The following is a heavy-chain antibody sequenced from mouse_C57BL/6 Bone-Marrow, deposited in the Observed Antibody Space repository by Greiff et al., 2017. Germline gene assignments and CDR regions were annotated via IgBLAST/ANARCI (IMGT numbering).Heavy chain of an antibody. CDR3: ARGAYDSNYDLDY. Sequence: VQLQQSGAELARPGASVKLSCKASGYTFTSYGISWVKQRTGQGLEWIGEIYPRSGNTYYNEKFKGTATLTADKSSSTAYMELRSLTAADSAVDCCARGAYDSNYDLDYWGQGTTLTVSS. V-gene: IGHV1-81*01. J-gene: IGHJ2*01. CDR2: IYPRSGNT. CDR1: GYTFTSYG. D-gene: IGHD2-5*01.